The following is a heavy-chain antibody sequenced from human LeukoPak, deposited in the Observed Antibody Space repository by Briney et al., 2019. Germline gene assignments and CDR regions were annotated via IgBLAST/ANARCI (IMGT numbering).Heavy chain of an antibody. CDR3: ARGSLLWFGELLQNFDY. CDR2: ISAYNGNT. CDR1: GYTFTIYG. V-gene: IGHV1-18*01. D-gene: IGHD3-10*01. J-gene: IGHJ4*02. Sequence: ASVKVSCKASGYTFTIYGISWVRQAPGQGLEWMGWISAYNGNTNYAQKLQGRVTMTTDTSTSTAYMELRSLGSDDTAVYYCARGSLLWFGELLQNFDYWGQGTLVTVS.